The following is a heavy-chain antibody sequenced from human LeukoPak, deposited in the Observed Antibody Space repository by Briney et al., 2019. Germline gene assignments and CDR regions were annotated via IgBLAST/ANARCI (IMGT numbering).Heavy chain of an antibody. CDR3: AREVGTTVVTSDAFDI. CDR1: GFTFSSYG. D-gene: IGHD4-23*01. V-gene: IGHV3-33*01. Sequence: GGSLRLSCAASGFTFSSYGMHWVRQAPGKGLELVAVIWYDGSNKYYADSVKGRFTISRDNSKNTLYPQMNSLRAEDTAVYYCAREVGTTVVTSDAFDIWGQGTMVTVSS. CDR2: IWYDGSNK. J-gene: IGHJ3*02.